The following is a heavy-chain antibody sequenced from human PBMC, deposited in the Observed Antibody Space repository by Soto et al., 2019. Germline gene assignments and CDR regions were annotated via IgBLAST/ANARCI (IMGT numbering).Heavy chain of an antibody. V-gene: IGHV3-23*01. CDR3: ARRGPGTYFDY. J-gene: IGHJ4*01. D-gene: IGHD6-13*01. CDR1: GFTFSSYA. CDR2: ISGSGDST. Sequence: GGSLRLSCAASGFTFSSYAMKWVRQAPGKGLEWVSVISGSGDSTYYADSVKGRFTISRDNSKNTLYLQMNSLRTEDTAVYYCARRGPGTYFDYWGHGTLVTVSS.